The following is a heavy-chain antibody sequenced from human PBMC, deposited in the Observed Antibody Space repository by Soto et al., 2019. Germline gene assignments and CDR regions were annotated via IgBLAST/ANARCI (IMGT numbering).Heavy chain of an antibody. J-gene: IGHJ4*02. CDR3: TRDPSGYSYYYFDY. CDR2: IRSKAYGGTT. V-gene: IGHV3-49*04. Sequence: EVQLVESGGGLVQPGRSLRLSCTASGFTFGDYAMSWVRQAPGKGLEWVGFIRSKAYGGTTEYAASVKARFTISRDDSKSIAYLQMNSLKTEDTAVYYCTRDPSGYSYYYFDYWGQGTLVTVSS. CDR1: GFTFGDYA. D-gene: IGHD3-10*01.